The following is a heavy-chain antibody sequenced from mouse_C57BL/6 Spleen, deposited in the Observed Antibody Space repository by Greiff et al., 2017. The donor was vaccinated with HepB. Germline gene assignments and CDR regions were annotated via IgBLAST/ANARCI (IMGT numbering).Heavy chain of an antibody. D-gene: IGHD2-2*01. Sequence: QVQLQQPGAELVRPGTSVKLSCKASGYTFTSYWMHWVKQRPGQGLEWIGVIDPSDSYTNYNQKFKGKATLTVDTSSSTAYMQLSSLTSEDSAVYYCARPIYYGYDGGDYYAMDYWGQGTSVTVSS. V-gene: IGHV1-59*01. CDR2: IDPSDSYT. CDR1: GYTFTSYW. J-gene: IGHJ4*01. CDR3: ARPIYYGYDGGDYYAMDY.